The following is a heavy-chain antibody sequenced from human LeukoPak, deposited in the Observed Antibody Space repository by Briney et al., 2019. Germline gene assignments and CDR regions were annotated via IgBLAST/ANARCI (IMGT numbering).Heavy chain of an antibody. Sequence: EASVKVSCKVSGYTLTELSMHWVRQAPGKGLEWMGGFDPEDGETIYAQKFQGRVTMTEDTSTDTAYMELSSLRSEDTAVYYCATAVSLGELSPDYWGQGTLVTVSS. V-gene: IGHV1-24*01. CDR3: ATAVSLGELSPDY. CDR2: FDPEDGET. D-gene: IGHD3-16*02. CDR1: GYTLTELS. J-gene: IGHJ4*02.